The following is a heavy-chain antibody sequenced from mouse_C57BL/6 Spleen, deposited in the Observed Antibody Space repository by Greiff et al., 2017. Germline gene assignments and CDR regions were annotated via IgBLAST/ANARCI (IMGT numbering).Heavy chain of an antibody. J-gene: IGHJ3*01. CDR1: GYTFTSYG. CDR2: IYPRSGNT. Sequence: VHLVEPGAELARPGASVKLSCKASGYTFTSYGISWVKQRTGQGLEWIGEIYPRSGNTYYNEKFKGKATLTADKSSSTAYMELRSLTSEDSAVYFCAPGTRFAYWGQGTLVTVSA. CDR3: APGTRFAY. V-gene: IGHV1-81*01. D-gene: IGHD4-1*01.